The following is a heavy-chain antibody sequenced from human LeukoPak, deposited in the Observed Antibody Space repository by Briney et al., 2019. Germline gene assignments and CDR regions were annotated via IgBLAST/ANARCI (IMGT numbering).Heavy chain of an antibody. D-gene: IGHD4-17*01. CDR1: GFIFRSHG. CDR3: ARVRGPTVTTMYFDY. CDR2: ISPGGNTI. Sequence: PAGGSLRLSCAGSGFIFRSHGMIWVRQAPGRGLEWVSYISPGGNTIYYADSMKCRFTVSRDDAKNSLSLHMNSLRAEDTAVYYCARVRGPTVTTMYFDYWSQGTLVTVSS. J-gene: IGHJ4*02. V-gene: IGHV3-48*04.